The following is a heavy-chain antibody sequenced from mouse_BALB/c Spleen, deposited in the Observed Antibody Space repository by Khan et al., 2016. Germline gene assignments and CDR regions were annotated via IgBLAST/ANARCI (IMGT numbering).Heavy chain of an antibody. CDR2: INTSTGYT. CDR3: ARNYDFDV. CDR1: GYTFTSYW. V-gene: IGHV1-7*01. J-gene: IGHJ1*01. D-gene: IGHD1-1*01. Sequence: QVQLQQSGAELAKPGASVKMSCKASGYTFTSYWMHWVKQRPGQGLEWIGYINTSTGYTEYNQKFKDKATLTADKSSSTAYMQLSSLTSEDSAVYYCARNYDFDVWGAGTTVTVSS.